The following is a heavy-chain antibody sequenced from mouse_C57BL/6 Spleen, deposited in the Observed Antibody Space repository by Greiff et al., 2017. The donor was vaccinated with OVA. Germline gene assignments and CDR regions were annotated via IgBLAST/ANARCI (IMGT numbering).Heavy chain of an antibody. Sequence: EVKLVESGPGLVKPSQSLSLTCSVTGYSITSGYYWNWIRQFPGNKLEWMGYISYDGSNNYNPSLKNRISITRDTSKNQFFLKLNSVTTEDTATYYCATYGNRFYAMDYWGQGTSVTVSS. CDR1: GYSITSGYY. CDR2: ISYDGSN. V-gene: IGHV3-6*01. J-gene: IGHJ4*01. D-gene: IGHD2-1*01. CDR3: ATYGNRFYAMDY.